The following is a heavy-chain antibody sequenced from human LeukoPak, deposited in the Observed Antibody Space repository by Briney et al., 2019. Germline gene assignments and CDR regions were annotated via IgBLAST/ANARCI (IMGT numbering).Heavy chain of an antibody. D-gene: IGHD2-15*01. CDR1: GDSVSSNSAV. CDR3: ARLGLGGAFDI. Sequence: SQTPSLTCAISGDSVSSNSAVWNWIRQSPSRGLEWLGRTYYRSKWYNDYAVSVKSRITIKPDTSKNQFSLQLNSATPEDMAVYYCARLGLGGAFDIWGQGTMVTVSS. J-gene: IGHJ3*02. V-gene: IGHV6-1*01. CDR2: TYYRSKWYN.